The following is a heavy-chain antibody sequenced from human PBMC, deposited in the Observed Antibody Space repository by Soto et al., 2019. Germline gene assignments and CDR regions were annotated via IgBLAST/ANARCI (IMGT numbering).Heavy chain of an antibody. Sequence: ASVKVSCKASGYTFTTYYLHWVRQAPGQGLEWMGIINPSGGSTSYAQKFQGRIVMTRDTSTSTVYMELSSLRSEDTAVYYCAREVSMATVNPPYYFGMDVWGQGTTVTVSS. CDR3: AREVSMATVNPPYYFGMDV. D-gene: IGHD4-4*01. CDR1: GYTFTTYY. V-gene: IGHV1-46*01. CDR2: INPSGGST. J-gene: IGHJ6*02.